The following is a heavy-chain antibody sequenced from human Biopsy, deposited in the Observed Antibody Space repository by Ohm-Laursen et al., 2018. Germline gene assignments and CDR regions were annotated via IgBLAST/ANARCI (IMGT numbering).Heavy chain of an antibody. CDR3: ARDSTINTVTTADY. D-gene: IGHD4-11*01. V-gene: IGHV3-33*01. CDR1: GFTFSNYG. J-gene: IGHJ4*02. CDR2: IWYDGSNK. Sequence: SLRLSCAASGFTFSNYGMHWVRQAPGKGLEWLAVIWYDGSNKYYGDSVQGRLTISRDSSKNTVYLQMNSLRAGDTAIYYCARDSTINTVTTADYWGQGTLVTVSS.